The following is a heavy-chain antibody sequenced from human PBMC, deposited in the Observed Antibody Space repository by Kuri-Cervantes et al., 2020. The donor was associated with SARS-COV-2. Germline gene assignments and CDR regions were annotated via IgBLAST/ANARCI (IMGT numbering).Heavy chain of an antibody. J-gene: IGHJ4*02. CDR2: ISSSSSYI. Sequence: GESLKISCAASGFTFSSYSMNWVRQAPGKGLEWVSSISSSSSYIYYADSVKDRFTISRDNAKNSLYLQMNSLRAEDTAVYYCAKDEGYYDSSGYYSGYFDYWGQGTLVTVSS. V-gene: IGHV3-21*04. CDR1: GFTFSSYS. D-gene: IGHD3-22*01. CDR3: AKDEGYYDSSGYYSGYFDY.